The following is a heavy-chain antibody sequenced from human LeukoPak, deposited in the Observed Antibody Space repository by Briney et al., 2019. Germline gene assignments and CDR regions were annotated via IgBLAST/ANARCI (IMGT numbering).Heavy chain of an antibody. J-gene: IGHJ4*02. CDR1: GYTFTDYY. CDR3: ARDSRNYGDY. Sequence: ASVKVSCKASGYTFTDYYMHWVRQAPGQGFEWMGWINPNDGDTNYAQKLQGRVTMTTDTSTSTAYMELRSLRSDDTAVYYCARDSRNYGDYWGQGTLVTVSS. CDR2: INPNDGDT. V-gene: IGHV1-18*04. D-gene: IGHD2-2*01.